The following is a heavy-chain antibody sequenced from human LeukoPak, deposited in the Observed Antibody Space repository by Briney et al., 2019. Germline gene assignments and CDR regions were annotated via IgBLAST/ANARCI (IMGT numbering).Heavy chain of an antibody. D-gene: IGHD3-10*01. V-gene: IGHV3-23*01. CDR3: AKAMVRGVIITLDY. CDR1: GFTFSSYA. CDR2: ISGSGGST. Sequence: PGGSLRLSCAASGFTFSSYAMSWVRQAPGKGLEWVSAISGSGGSTYYADSGNGRSTISRDNSKNTLYLQMNSLRAEDTAVYYCAKAMVRGVIITLDYWGQGTLVTVSS. J-gene: IGHJ4*02.